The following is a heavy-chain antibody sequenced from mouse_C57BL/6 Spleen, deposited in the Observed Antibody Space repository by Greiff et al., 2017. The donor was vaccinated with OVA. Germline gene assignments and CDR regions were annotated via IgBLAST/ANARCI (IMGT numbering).Heavy chain of an antibody. CDR2: ISDGGSYT. D-gene: IGHD3-2*02. Sequence: EVKLQESGGGLVKPGGSLKLSCAASGFTFSSYAMSWVRQTPEKRLEWVATISDGGSYTYYPDNVKGRFTISRDNAKNNLYLQMSHLKSEDTAMYYCARQTAQATPWYFDVWGTGTTVTVSS. V-gene: IGHV5-4*03. J-gene: IGHJ1*03. CDR1: GFTFSSYA. CDR3: ARQTAQATPWYFDV.